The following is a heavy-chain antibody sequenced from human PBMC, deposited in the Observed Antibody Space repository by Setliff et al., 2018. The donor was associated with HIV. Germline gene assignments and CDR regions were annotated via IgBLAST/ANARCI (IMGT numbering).Heavy chain of an antibody. CDR1: GFTVSSNY. CDR3: AREDPPADFHFWSGRLAD. V-gene: IGHV3-66*02. CDR2: IYIDGST. Sequence: LSCAASGFTVSSNYMSWVRQAPGKGLEWVSVIYIDGSTYYADSVRGRFTISRDNYKNTLYLQMKGLRAEDTAVYYCAREDPPADFHFWSGRLADWGQGSLVTVSS. D-gene: IGHD3-3*02. J-gene: IGHJ4*02.